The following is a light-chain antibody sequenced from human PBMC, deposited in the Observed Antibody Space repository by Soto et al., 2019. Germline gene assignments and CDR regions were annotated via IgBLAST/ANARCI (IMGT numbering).Light chain of an antibody. CDR3: QQHDHLPRT. V-gene: IGKV1-33*01. CDR2: DAS. J-gene: IGKJ1*01. Sequence: DIQMIQSPSSLSASVGDRVTITCQASQEISNYLNWYQQKPGKAPKLLIYDASNLERGVPSRFIERESGTDFTFTTICRQPEDFSTYYCQQHDHLPRTGGRGTKVEIK. CDR1: QEISNY.